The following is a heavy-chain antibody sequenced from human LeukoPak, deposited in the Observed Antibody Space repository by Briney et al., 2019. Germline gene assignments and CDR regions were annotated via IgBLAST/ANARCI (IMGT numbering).Heavy chain of an antibody. Sequence: GGSLRLSCAASGFTFSSYAMHWVRQAPGKGLEWVASISYADGSYKYYADSVKGRFTISRDSSENTLYLRMNSLRAEDTAVYYCARDLKSGGYSQGSGGSFDSWGHGTLVTVSS. D-gene: IGHD5-18*01. CDR1: GFTFSSYA. CDR2: ISYADGSYK. V-gene: IGHV3-30*01. CDR3: ARDLKSGGYSQGSGGSFDS. J-gene: IGHJ4*01.